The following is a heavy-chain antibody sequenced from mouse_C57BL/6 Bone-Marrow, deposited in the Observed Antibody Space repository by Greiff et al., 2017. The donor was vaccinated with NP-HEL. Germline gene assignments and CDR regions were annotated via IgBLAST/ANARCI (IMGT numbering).Heavy chain of an antibody. CDR3: ARDDYEKAWFAY. CDR1: GYTFTDYY. Sequence: VQLQQSGPELVKPGASVKISCKASGYTFTDYYMNWVKQSHGKSLEWIGDINPNNGGTSYNQKFKGKATLTVDKSSSTAYMELRILTSEDSAVYYCARDDYEKAWFAYWGEETLVTVSA. D-gene: IGHD2-4*01. CDR2: INPNNGGT. V-gene: IGHV1-26*01. J-gene: IGHJ3*01.